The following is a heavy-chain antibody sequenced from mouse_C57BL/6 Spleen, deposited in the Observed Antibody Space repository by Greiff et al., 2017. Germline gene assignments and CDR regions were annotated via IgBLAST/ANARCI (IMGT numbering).Heavy chain of an antibody. D-gene: IGHD2-1*01. CDR1: GFTFSSYA. V-gene: IGHV5-4*01. Sequence: EVHLVESGGGLVKPGGSLKLSCAASGFTFSSYAMSWVRQTPEKRLEWVATISDGGSYTYYPDNVKGRFTISRDNAKNNLYLQMSHLKSEDTAMYYCAREGNCVDYWGQGTSVTVPS. J-gene: IGHJ4*01. CDR3: AREGNCVDY. CDR2: ISDGGSYT.